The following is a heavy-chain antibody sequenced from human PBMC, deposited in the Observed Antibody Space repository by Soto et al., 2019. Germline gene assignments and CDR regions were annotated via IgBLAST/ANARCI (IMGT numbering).Heavy chain of an antibody. CDR3: ATGRGVNFYYGLDG. V-gene: IGHV3-23*01. J-gene: IGHJ6*01. CDR1: GFTFSSYA. D-gene: IGHD3-10*01. CDR2: ISGSGGST. Sequence: GGSLRLSCAASGFTFSSYAMSWVRQAPGKGLEWVSAISGSGGSTYYADSVKGRFTISRDNSKNTLYLQMNSLRAEDTAVYYCATGRGVNFYYGLDGWGQGTTVTVSS.